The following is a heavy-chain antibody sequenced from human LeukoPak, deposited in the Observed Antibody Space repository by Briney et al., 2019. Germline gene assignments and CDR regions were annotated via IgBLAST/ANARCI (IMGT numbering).Heavy chain of an antibody. D-gene: IGHD6-19*01. CDR2: ISGSGGST. CDR3: AKDEYSSGWYQTSYFDY. Sequence: GGSLRLSCAASGFTFSSYAMSWVRQAPGKGLEWVSAISGSGGSTYYADSVKGRFTISRDNSKNTLYLQMNSLSAEDTAVYYCAKDEYSSGWYQTSYFDYWGQGTLVTVSS. J-gene: IGHJ4*02. V-gene: IGHV3-23*01. CDR1: GFTFSSYA.